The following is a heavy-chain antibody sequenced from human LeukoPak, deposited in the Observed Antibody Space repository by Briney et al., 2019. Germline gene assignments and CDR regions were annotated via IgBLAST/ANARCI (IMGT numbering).Heavy chain of an antibody. V-gene: IGHV3-7*01. CDR1: GFTFSSHW. D-gene: IGHD6-13*01. CDR2: INQDGSER. Sequence: PGGSLRLSCAASGFTFSSHWMTWVRQAPGKGLEWVASINQDGSERYYVDSVKGRFTISRDNAKNSLHLQMNSLRAEDTAVYYCARDSEYSSSFAFDIWGQGTMVTVSS. J-gene: IGHJ3*02. CDR3: ARDSEYSSSFAFDI.